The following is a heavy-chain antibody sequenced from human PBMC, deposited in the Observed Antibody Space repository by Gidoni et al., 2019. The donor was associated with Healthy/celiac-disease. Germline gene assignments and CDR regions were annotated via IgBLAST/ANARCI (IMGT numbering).Heavy chain of an antibody. Sequence: QVQLQESGPGLVKPSQTLSLPCTVPGGSLSSGSYYWSWIRQPAGKGLEWIGRIYTSGSTNYNPSLKSRVTMSVDTSKNQFSLKLSSVTAADTAVYYCARGVPAAIYDYFDYWGQGTLVTVSS. V-gene: IGHV4-61*02. CDR2: IYTSGST. D-gene: IGHD2-2*02. J-gene: IGHJ4*02. CDR3: ARGVPAAIYDYFDY. CDR1: GGSLSSGSYY.